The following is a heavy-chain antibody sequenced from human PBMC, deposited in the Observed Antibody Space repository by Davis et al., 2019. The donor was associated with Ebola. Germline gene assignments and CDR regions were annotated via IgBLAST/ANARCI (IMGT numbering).Heavy chain of an antibody. CDR1: GFTFSHYG. Sequence: GESLKISCAASGFTFSHYGMHWVRQAPGKGLEWVADIWYDGSNKNYADSVKGRFTISRANSKNTLYLQMNSLGAEDTALYYCTRDFDFWSAYWGQGTLVTVSS. CDR3: TRDFDFWSAY. V-gene: IGHV3-33*01. CDR2: IWYDGSNK. J-gene: IGHJ4*02. D-gene: IGHD3-3*01.